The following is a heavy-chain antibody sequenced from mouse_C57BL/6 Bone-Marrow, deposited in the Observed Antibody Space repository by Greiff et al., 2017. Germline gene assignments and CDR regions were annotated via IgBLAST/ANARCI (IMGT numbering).Heavy chain of an antibody. V-gene: IGHV1-81*01. Sequence: VQLQQSGAGLARPGASVKLSCKASGYTFTSYGISWVKQRTGQGLEWIGEIYPRSGNTYYNEKFKGKVTLTADKSSSTAYMELRSLTSEDSAVYFCAIYYGYDAAWFAYWGQGTLVTVSA. CDR3: AIYYGYDAAWFAY. J-gene: IGHJ3*01. D-gene: IGHD2-2*01. CDR2: IYPRSGNT. CDR1: GYTFTSYG.